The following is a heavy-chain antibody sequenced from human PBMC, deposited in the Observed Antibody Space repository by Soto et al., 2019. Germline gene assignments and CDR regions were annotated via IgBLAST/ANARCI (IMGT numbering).Heavy chain of an antibody. CDR2: ISAYNGNT. J-gene: IGHJ4*02. V-gene: IGHV1-18*01. D-gene: IGHD2-15*01. Sequence: ASVKPSCKASGYTFTSNCLSSAQHAPGKGLEWMGWISAYNGNTNYAQKFQGRVTMTTDTSTSTAYMELRSLRSDDTAVYYCASYYCSGGSCYFGLWWGQGTLVTVYS. CDR1: GYTFTSNC. CDR3: ASYYCSGGSCYFGLW.